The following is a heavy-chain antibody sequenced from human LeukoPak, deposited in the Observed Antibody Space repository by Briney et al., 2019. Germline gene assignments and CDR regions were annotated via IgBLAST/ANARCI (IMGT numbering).Heavy chain of an antibody. V-gene: IGHV3-15*01. J-gene: IGHJ4*02. Sequence: GGSLRLSCAASGFSFSNAWMSWVRQAPGKGLEWVGRIKSKTDGGTTDYAVPVKGRFTISRDDSKNTLYLQMNSLKTEDTAVYYCITDLKPVRNRLGHSSSWTRVGGVDYWGQGTLVTVSS. CDR1: GFSFSNAW. CDR3: ITDLKPVRNRLGHSSSWTRVGGVDY. CDR2: IKSKTDGGTT. D-gene: IGHD6-13*01.